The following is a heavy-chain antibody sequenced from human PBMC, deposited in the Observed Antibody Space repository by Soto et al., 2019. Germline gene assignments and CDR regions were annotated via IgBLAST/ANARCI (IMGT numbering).Heavy chain of an antibody. V-gene: IGHV4-39*01. CDR1: GASIRTSTYS. CDR2: IYYCGTS. CDR3: ARHLNWKLDY. Sequence: QLQLQESGPGLVNASETLSLTCTVSGASIRTSTYSWGVIRQTPGKGLEWIGSIYYCGTSYYHPSLKSRVTISVDTCTNQFSLKLNSVTAADTAVYTCARHLNWKLDYCGQGTLVPVSS. D-gene: IGHD1-20*01. J-gene: IGHJ4*02.